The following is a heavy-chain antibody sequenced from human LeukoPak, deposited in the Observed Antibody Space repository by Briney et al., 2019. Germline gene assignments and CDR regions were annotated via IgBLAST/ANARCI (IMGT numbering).Heavy chain of an antibody. CDR1: GFTVSSNY. V-gene: IGHV3-23*01. CDR2: MSGSGGST. D-gene: IGHD3-22*01. J-gene: IGHJ4*02. CDR3: AKGAMHYYDSSGYNYFDY. Sequence: GGSLRLSCAASGFTVSSNYMSWVRQAPGKGLEWVSAMSGSGGSTYYADSVKGRFTISRDNSKNTLYLQMNSLTAEDTAVFYCAKGAMHYYDSSGYNYFDYWGRGTLVTVSS.